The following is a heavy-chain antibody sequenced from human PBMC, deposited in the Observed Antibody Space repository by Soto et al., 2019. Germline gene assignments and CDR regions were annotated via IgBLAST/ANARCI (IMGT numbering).Heavy chain of an antibody. J-gene: IGHJ4*02. CDR3: ARAIAVAALGY. V-gene: IGHV3-30-3*01. CDR2: ISYDGSNK. Sequence: GGSLRLSCAASGFTFSSYAMHWVRQAPGKGLEWVAVISYDGSNKYYADSVKGRFTISRDNSKNTLYLQMNSLRAEDTAVYYCARAIAVAALGYWGQGTLVTVSS. D-gene: IGHD6-19*01. CDR1: GFTFSSYA.